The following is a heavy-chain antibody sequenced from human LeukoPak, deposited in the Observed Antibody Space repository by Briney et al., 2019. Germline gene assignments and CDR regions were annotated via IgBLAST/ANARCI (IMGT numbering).Heavy chain of an antibody. J-gene: IGHJ4*02. CDR2: IYTSGST. CDR1: GGSISSYY. Sequence: SETLSLTCTVSGGSISSYYWSWIQQPAGKGLEWIGRIYTSGSTNYNPSLKSRVTMSVDTSKNQFSLKLSSVTAADTAVYYCARGGQDYYDSSGYYGPGDYWGQGTLVTVSS. CDR3: ARGGQDYYDSSGYYGPGDY. D-gene: IGHD3-22*01. V-gene: IGHV4-4*07.